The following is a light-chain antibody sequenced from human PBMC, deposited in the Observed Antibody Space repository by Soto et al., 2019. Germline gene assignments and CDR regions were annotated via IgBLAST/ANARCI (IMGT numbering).Light chain of an antibody. CDR1: TSDVGGYNY. J-gene: IGLJ2*01. V-gene: IGLV2-14*03. Sequence: QSALTQPASVSGSPGQSITISCTGTTSDVGGYNYVSWYQQHPGKAPKLMIYDVINRPSGVSNRFSGSKSGNTASLTISGLQAEDEADYYCSSKTSSSTLVVFGGGTKVTV. CDR3: SSKTSSSTLVV. CDR2: DVI.